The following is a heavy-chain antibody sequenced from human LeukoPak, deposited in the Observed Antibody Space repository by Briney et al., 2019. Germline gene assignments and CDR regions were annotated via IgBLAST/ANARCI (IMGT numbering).Heavy chain of an antibody. D-gene: IGHD6-13*01. CDR3: ARGGEQQLGPRPYYFGY. Sequence: SETLSLTCTVSGGSISSYYWSWIRQPPGKGLEWIGYIYYSGTTNYNPSLKSRVTISVDTSKNQFSLKLSSVTAADTAVYYCARGGEQQLGPRPYYFGYWGQGTLVTVSS. J-gene: IGHJ4*02. V-gene: IGHV4-59*01. CDR1: GGSISSYY. CDR2: IYYSGTT.